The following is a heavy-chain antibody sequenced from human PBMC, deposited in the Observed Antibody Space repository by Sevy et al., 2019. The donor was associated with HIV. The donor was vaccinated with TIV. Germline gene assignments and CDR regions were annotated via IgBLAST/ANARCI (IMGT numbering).Heavy chain of an antibody. J-gene: IGHJ4*02. CDR3: ASGWGHYGSGSYLTLDY. Sequence: GGSLRLSCAASGFTFSSYAMHWVRQAPGKGLEWVAVISYDGSNKYYADSVKGRFTISRDNSKNTLYLQMNSLRAEDTAVYYCASGWGHYGSGSYLTLDYWGQGTLVTVSS. CDR1: GFTFSSYA. D-gene: IGHD3-10*01. V-gene: IGHV3-30-3*01. CDR2: ISYDGSNK.